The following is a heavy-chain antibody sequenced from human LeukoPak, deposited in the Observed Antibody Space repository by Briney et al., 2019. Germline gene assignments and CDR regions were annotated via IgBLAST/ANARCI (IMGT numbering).Heavy chain of an antibody. D-gene: IGHD3-22*01. V-gene: IGHV1-2*02. CDR1: GYTFTGYY. CDR2: INPNSGGT. Sequence: ASVTVSLKSSGYTFTGYYMHWVRQAPGQGLEWVGLINPNSGGTNYAQKFQGRVTMTRDTSISTAYMELSRLRSDDTAVYYCARPFRYYDTSGYLYYWGQGTLVTVSS. J-gene: IGHJ4*02. CDR3: ARPFRYYDTSGYLYY.